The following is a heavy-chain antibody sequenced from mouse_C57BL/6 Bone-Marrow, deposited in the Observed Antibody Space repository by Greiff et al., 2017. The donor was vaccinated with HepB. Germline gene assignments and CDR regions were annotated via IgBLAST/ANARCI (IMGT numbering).Heavy chain of an antibody. CDR1: GFNIKDDY. Sequence: EVQLQQSGAELARPGASVKLSCTASGFNIKDDYMHWVKQRPEQGLEWIGWIDPENGDTEYASKFQGKATITADTSSNTAYLQLSSLTSEDTAVYYCTTWGYDYDCYFDYWGQGTTLTVSS. V-gene: IGHV14-4*01. CDR2: IDPENGDT. CDR3: TTWGYDYDCYFDY. J-gene: IGHJ2*01. D-gene: IGHD2-4*01.